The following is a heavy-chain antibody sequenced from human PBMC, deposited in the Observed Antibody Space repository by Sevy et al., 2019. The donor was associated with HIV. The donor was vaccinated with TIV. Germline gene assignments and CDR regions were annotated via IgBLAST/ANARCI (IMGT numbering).Heavy chain of an antibody. CDR2: IYYSGST. V-gene: IGHV4-39*03. CDR3: WGHGPVAGGNY. Sequence: SETLSLTCTVSGGSISSSSYYWGWIRQPPGKGLEWIGCIYYSGSTYYNPSLKSRVTISVDTSKSQFALKLNSVTAAETAVYYWWGHGPVAGGNYWGQGTLVTVSS. D-gene: IGHD6-19*01. J-gene: IGHJ4*02. CDR1: GGSISSSSYY.